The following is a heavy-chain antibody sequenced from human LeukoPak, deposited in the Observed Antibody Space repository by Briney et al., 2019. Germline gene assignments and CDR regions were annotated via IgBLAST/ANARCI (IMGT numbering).Heavy chain of an antibody. CDR1: GFTFSSYG. Sequence: PGGSLRLSCAASGFTFSSYGMHWVRQAPGKGLEWVSTISGRGGDTYYADSVKGRFTISRDNSKNTLYLQMNSLRAEDTAVYYCVKDGEVGNWADYWGQGTLVTVSS. CDR2: ISGRGGDT. CDR3: VKDGEVGNWADY. J-gene: IGHJ4*02. D-gene: IGHD2-21*01. V-gene: IGHV3-23*01.